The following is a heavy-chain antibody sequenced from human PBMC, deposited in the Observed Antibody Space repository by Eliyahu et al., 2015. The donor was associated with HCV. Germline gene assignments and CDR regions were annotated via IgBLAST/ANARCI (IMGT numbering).Heavy chain of an antibody. Sequence: QVQLVESGGGVVQPGRSLRLSCXASGFXFSSCXMXWVRQAPXKGPEGXAVXWYDGSNKYXADSVKGRFTISRDNSKNTLYLQMNSLRAEDTAVYYCAQGDNWNDALPGHFGYWGQGTLVTVSS. V-gene: IGHV3-33*01. D-gene: IGHD1-1*01. J-gene: IGHJ4*02. CDR3: AQGDNWNDALPGHFGY. CDR1: GFXFSSCX. CDR2: XWYDGSNK.